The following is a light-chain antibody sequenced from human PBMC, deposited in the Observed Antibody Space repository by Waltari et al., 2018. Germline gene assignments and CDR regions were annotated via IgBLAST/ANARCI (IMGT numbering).Light chain of an antibody. J-gene: IGLJ3*02. CDR1: RSNIGSNT. V-gene: IGLV1-44*01. CDR2: SND. CDR3: AAWDDSLNGPV. Sequence: QSVLTQPPSASGTPGQRVIISCSGSRSNIGSNTVNWYQQLPGTAPKLLIYSNDERPSGVPDRFSGSNSGTSASLAISGLQSEDEADYYCAAWDDSLNGPVFGGGTKLTVL.